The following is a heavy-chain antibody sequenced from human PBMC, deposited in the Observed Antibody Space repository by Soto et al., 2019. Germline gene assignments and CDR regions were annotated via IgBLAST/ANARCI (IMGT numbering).Heavy chain of an antibody. CDR3: ATRPLLPGAP. D-gene: IGHD3-22*01. CDR1: GFTFSSND. Sequence: EVQLVESGGGLIQPGGSLRLSCAASGFTFSSNDMHWVRQAPGKGLEWGSLIYSGGSTYYADSVKGRFTISRDNSKNTLYLPMSSLRAEDTAVYYCATRPLLPGAPWRQGTMVTVSS. J-gene: IGHJ3*01. CDR2: IYSGGST. V-gene: IGHV3-53*01.